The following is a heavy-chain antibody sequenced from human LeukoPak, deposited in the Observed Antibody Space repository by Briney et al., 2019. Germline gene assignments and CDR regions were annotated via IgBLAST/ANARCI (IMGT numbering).Heavy chain of an antibody. CDR3: ARHSDYYDSSGDYHGYYFDY. Sequence: ASVKVSCKASGFTFTSSAMQWVRQARGQRLEWIGWIVVGSGNTNYAQKFQERVTITRDMSTSTAYMELSSLRSEDTAVYYCARHSDYYDSSGDYHGYYFDYWGQGTLVTVSS. D-gene: IGHD3-22*01. J-gene: IGHJ4*02. CDR2: IVVGSGNT. CDR1: GFTFTSSA. V-gene: IGHV1-58*02.